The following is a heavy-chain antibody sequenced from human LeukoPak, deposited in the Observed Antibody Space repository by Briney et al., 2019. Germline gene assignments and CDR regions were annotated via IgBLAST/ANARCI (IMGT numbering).Heavy chain of an antibody. Sequence: GESLKISCKGSGYSFTSYGIGWVRQMPGKGLEWMGTIYPGDSDTRYSPSFQGQVTISADKSISNAYLQWSSLKASDTAMYYCARQEPLATAAALDYWGQGTLVTVSS. J-gene: IGHJ4*02. CDR3: ARQEPLATAAALDY. V-gene: IGHV5-51*01. CDR1: GYSFTSYG. D-gene: IGHD6-13*01. CDR2: IYPGDSDT.